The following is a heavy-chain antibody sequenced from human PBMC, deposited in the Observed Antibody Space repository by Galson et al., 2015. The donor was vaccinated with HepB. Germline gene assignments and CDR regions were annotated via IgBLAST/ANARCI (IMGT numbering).Heavy chain of an antibody. CDR3: ARLGDLSGYSSL. Sequence: SLRLSCAASGFTFSGSAIHWVRQAPGKGLEWVGRIRSKASSHATAYTASLKGRFTISRDDSENTAYLHMNSLKTEDTAVYYCARLGDLSGYSSLWGQGTLVTVSS. CDR1: GFTFSGSA. J-gene: IGHJ4*02. CDR2: IRSKASSHAT. D-gene: IGHD6-19*01. V-gene: IGHV3-73*01.